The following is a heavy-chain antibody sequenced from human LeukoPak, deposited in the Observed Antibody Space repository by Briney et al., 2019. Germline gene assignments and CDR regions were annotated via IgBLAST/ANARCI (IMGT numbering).Heavy chain of an antibody. Sequence: ASVKVSCKASGYTFTSYGISWVRQAPGQGLEWMGWISAYNGNTNYAQKLQGRVTMTTDTSTSTAYMELRSLRSDDTAVYYCARPLYYYGSGSPLGYWGQGTLVTVSS. V-gene: IGHV1-18*01. CDR1: GYTFTSYG. CDR2: ISAYNGNT. CDR3: ARPLYYYGSGSPLGY. D-gene: IGHD3-10*01. J-gene: IGHJ4*02.